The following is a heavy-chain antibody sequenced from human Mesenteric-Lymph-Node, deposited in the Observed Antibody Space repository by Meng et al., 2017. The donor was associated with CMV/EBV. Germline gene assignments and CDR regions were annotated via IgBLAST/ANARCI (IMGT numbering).Heavy chain of an antibody. J-gene: IGHJ4*02. CDR1: GFTFSSYA. CDR3: AKGWELYSSSWYKMD. Sequence: SGFTFSSYAVSWVRQAPGKGLEWVSAISGSGGTTYYADSVKGRFTISRDNSKNTLYLQMNSLRAEDTALYYCAKGWELYSSSWYKMDWGQGTLVTVSS. CDR2: ISGSGGTT. D-gene: IGHD6-13*01. V-gene: IGHV3-23*01.